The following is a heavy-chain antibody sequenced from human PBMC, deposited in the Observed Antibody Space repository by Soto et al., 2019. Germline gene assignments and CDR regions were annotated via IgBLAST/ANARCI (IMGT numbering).Heavy chain of an antibody. D-gene: IGHD4-17*01. Sequence: SETLSLTCTVSGGSISSYYWSWIRQPPGKGLEWIGYIYYSGSTNYNPSLKSRVTISVDTSKNQFSLKLSSVTAADTAVYYCARHADYGDYRLNYWGQGTLVTVSS. CDR1: GGSISSYY. J-gene: IGHJ4*02. CDR3: ARHADYGDYRLNY. V-gene: IGHV4-59*08. CDR2: IYYSGST.